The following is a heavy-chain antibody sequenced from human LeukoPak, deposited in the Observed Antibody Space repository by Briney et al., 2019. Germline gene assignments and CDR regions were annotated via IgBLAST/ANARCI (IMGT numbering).Heavy chain of an antibody. D-gene: IGHD5-18*01. CDR3: ARGGLWLRRYFDY. CDR1: GFTFSTHA. V-gene: IGHV3-23*01. J-gene: IGHJ4*02. CDR2: IVNSGGSI. Sequence: GGSLRLSCAASGFTFSTHAMSWVREAPGKGLEWVSSIVNSGGSIYYADSVKGRFTVSRDNPKNTLYLQMSSLRAEDTAVYYCARGGLWLRRYFDYWGQGTLVTVSS.